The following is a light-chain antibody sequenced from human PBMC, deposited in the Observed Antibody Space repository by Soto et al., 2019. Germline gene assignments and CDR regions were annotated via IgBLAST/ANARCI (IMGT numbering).Light chain of an antibody. CDR2: EAT. Sequence: QSMQTHPPSACWSPGHSVTISCTGTSSDVGGYDYVSWYQQHPGKAPKLMIYEATIRPSGVSDRFSGSKSGNTASLTVSGLQAEDEADYYCSSYTGGNPSYVFGTGTNVTVL. CDR1: SSDVGGYDY. J-gene: IGLJ1*01. CDR3: SSYTGGNPSYV. V-gene: IGLV2-8*01.